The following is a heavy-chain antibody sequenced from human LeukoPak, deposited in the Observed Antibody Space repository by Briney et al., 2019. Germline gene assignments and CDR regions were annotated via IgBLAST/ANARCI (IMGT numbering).Heavy chain of an antibody. D-gene: IGHD2-2*01. Sequence: ASVKVSCKASGGTFSSYAISWVRQAPGQGLEWMGGIIPIFGTANYAQKFQGRVTITTDESTSTAYMELSSLRSEDTAVYYCANTAARCSSTSCYSPDYYYYYYMDVWGKGTTVTVYS. J-gene: IGHJ6*03. CDR3: ANTAARCSSTSCYSPDYYYYYYMDV. CDR1: GGTFSSYA. V-gene: IGHV1-69*05. CDR2: IIPIFGTA.